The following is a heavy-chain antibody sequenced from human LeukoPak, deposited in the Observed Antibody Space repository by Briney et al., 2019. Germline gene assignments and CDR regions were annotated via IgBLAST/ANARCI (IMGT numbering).Heavy chain of an antibody. V-gene: IGHV1-2*02. CDR1: GYTFTSYY. J-gene: IGHJ5*02. CDR2: INPNSGGT. D-gene: IGHD3-9*01. Sequence: ASVKASCKASGYTFTSYYMHWVRQAPGQGLEWMGWINPNSGGTNYAQKFQGRVTMTRDTSISTAYMELSRLRSDDTAVYYCARVYYDILTGYPNWFDPWGQGTLVTVSS. CDR3: ARVYYDILTGYPNWFDP.